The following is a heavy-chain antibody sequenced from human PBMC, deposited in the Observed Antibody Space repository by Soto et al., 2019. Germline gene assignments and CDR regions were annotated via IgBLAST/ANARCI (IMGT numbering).Heavy chain of an antibody. CDR2: IYDSGST. CDR3: AMHNYGAPRFDP. Sequence: QVQLQESGPGLANPSETLSLTCTVSGGSISSYYWSWIRQPPGKGLEWIGYIYDSGSTNYNSSLKSRVTISVDTSKNQFSLKLSSVTAADTAVYYCAMHNYGAPRFDPWGQGTLVTVSS. CDR1: GGSISSYY. J-gene: IGHJ5*02. V-gene: IGHV4-59*08. D-gene: IGHD3-16*01.